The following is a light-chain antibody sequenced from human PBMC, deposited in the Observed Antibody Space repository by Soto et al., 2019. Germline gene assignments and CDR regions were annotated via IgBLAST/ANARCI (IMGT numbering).Light chain of an antibody. CDR2: SNH. V-gene: IGLV1-44*01. CDR3: AAWDDSLNGVV. Sequence: QSVLTQPPSASGTPGQSVTISCSGSRSNMGRNTVTWYQQLPGTAPKLLIYSNHQRPSGVPDRFSGYKSATSASLAISGLQSEDEADYYCAAWDDSLNGVVFGGGTKLTVL. CDR1: RSNMGRNT. J-gene: IGLJ3*02.